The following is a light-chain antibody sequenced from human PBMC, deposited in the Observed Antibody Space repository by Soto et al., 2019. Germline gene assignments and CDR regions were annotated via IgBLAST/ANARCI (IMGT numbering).Light chain of an antibody. CDR2: GNS. Sequence: QSVLTQPPSVSGAPGQRVTISFTGSSSNIGAGYDVHWYQQLPGTAPKLLIYGNSNRPSGVPDRFSGSKSGTSASLAITGLQAEDEADYYSQSYDSSLSGYVFGTGTKLTVL. J-gene: IGLJ1*01. CDR3: QSYDSSLSGYV. CDR1: SSNIGAGYD. V-gene: IGLV1-40*01.